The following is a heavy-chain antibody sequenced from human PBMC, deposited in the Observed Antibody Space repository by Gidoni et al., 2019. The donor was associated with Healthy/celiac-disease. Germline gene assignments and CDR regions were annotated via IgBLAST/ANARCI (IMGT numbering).Heavy chain of an antibody. D-gene: IGHD3-22*01. V-gene: IGHV1-69*08. CDR2: IIPILGIA. CDR3: ARDRNYYDSSGYYN. CDR1: GGTFSSYT. J-gene: IGHJ4*02. Sequence: QVQLVQSGAEVKKPGSSVKVSRKASGGTFSSYTISWVRQAPGQGLEWMGRIIPILGIANYAQKFQGRVTITADKSTSTAYMDLSSLRSEDTAVYYCARDRNYYDSSGYYNWGQGTLVTVSS.